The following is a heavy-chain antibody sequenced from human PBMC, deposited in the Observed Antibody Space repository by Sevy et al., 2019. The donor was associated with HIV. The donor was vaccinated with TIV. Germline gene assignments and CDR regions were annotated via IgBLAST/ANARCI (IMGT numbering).Heavy chain of an antibody. J-gene: IGHJ4*02. D-gene: IGHD2-21*02. V-gene: IGHV3-20*04. CDR3: ARERSCGSDCYYFDN. Sequence: GGCLRLSCAASGFTFDDYGMSCVRQAPGKGLEWVSGINWDGGSTGYADSVKGRFIISRDNARNSLYLQMNRLRGEDAALYYCARERSCGSDCYYFDNWGQGTPVSVSS. CDR1: GFTFDDYG. CDR2: INWDGGST.